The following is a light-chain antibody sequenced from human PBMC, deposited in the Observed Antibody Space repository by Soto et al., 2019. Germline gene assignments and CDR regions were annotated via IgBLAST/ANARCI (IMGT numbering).Light chain of an antibody. CDR2: EVS. Sequence: QAVVTQPASVSGSPGQSITISCTGTSSDVGGYNYVSWYQQHPGKAPKLMIYEVSNRPSGVSNRFSGSKSGNTASLTISGLQAEDEADYYCSSYTSSSTPGWVFGGGTKLTVL. CDR3: SSYTSSSTPGWV. J-gene: IGLJ3*02. V-gene: IGLV2-14*01. CDR1: SSDVGGYNY.